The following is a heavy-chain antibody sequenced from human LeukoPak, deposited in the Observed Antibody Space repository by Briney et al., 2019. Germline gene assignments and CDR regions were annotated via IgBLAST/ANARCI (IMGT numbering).Heavy chain of an antibody. J-gene: IGHJ4*01. Sequence: SQTLSLTCTVSGGSISSGSYYWSWIRQPAGKGLERIGRIYTSGSTNYNPSLKRRVTISVDTSKNQFSLKLSSVTAADTAVYYCARAPPYSGTPDYWGQGTLVAVSS. V-gene: IGHV4-61*02. CDR2: IYTSGST. CDR1: GGSISSGSYY. CDR3: ARAPPYSGTPDY. D-gene: IGHD1-1*01.